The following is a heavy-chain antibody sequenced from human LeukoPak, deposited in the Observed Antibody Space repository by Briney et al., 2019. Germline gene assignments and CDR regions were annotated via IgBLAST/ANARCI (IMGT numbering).Heavy chain of an antibody. D-gene: IGHD2-15*01. CDR3: AKVRLGYCSGGSCSRGGTSMDV. V-gene: IGHV3-20*04. Sequence: GGSLRLSCAASGFTFDDYGMSWVRQAPGKGLEWVSGINWNGGSTGYADSVKGRFTISRDNSKNTLYLQMNSLRAEDTAVYYCAKVRLGYCSGGSCSRGGTSMDVWGRGTTVTISS. CDR2: INWNGGST. CDR1: GFTFDDYG. J-gene: IGHJ6*03.